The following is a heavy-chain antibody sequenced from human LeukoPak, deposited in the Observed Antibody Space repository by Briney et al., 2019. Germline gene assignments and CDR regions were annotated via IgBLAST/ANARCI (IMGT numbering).Heavy chain of an antibody. V-gene: IGHV5-51*01. CDR2: IYPGDSDT. D-gene: IGHD3-22*01. Sequence: GESLKISCKGSGYSFTSYWIGWVRQMPGKGLGWMGIIYPGDSDTRYGPSFQGQVTISADKSISTAYLQWSSLKASDTAMYYCARLRGDYYDSSGYYYYFDYWGQGTLVTVSS. J-gene: IGHJ4*02. CDR1: GYSFTSYW. CDR3: ARLRGDYYDSSGYYYYFDY.